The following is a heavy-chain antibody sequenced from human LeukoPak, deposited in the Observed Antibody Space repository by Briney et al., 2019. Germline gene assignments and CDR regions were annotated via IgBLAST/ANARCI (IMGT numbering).Heavy chain of an antibody. CDR2: INPNSGGT. Sequence: ASVKVSYKASGYTFTGYYMHWVRQAPGQGLEWMGWINPNSGGTNYAQKFQGRVTMTRDTSISTAYMELSRLRSDDTAVYYCARGLTTPYYYYYMDVWGKGTTVTVSS. D-gene: IGHD4-11*01. CDR1: GYTFTGYY. CDR3: ARGLTTPYYYYYMDV. V-gene: IGHV1-2*02. J-gene: IGHJ6*03.